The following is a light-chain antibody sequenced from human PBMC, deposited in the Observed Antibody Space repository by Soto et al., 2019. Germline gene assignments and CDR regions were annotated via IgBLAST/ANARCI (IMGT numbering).Light chain of an antibody. J-gene: IGKJ5*01. CDR1: QSVSTN. CDR2: GAS. V-gene: IGKV3-15*01. CDR3: QQYGSSPGIT. Sequence: EIVMTHSPATLSVSPGERATLSCRASQSVSTNLAWYQQKPGQAPRLLIYGASTRATGIPARFSGSGSGAEFTLTISTVQTEDFAVYYCQQYGSSPGITFGQGTRLEI.